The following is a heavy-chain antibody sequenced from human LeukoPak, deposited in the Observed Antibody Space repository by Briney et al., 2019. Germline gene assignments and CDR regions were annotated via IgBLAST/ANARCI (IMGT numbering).Heavy chain of an antibody. D-gene: IGHD4-17*01. Sequence: GGSLRLSCAASGFTFSSYAMHWVRQAPGKGLEWAAVISYDGSNKYYADSVKGRFTISRDNSKNTLYLQMNSLRAEDTAVYYCAKDHDYGTKPYDYWGQGTLVTVSS. V-gene: IGHV3-30*04. J-gene: IGHJ4*02. CDR3: AKDHDYGTKPYDY. CDR2: ISYDGSNK. CDR1: GFTFSSYA.